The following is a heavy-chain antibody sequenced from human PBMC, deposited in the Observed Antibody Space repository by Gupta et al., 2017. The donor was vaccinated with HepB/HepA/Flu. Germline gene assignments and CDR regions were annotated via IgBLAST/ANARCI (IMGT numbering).Heavy chain of an antibody. D-gene: IGHD3-22*01. CDR3: ARGVWDSSGYFHY. J-gene: IGHJ4*02. CDR1: RFTFSSYE. V-gene: IGHV3-48*03. Sequence: EVQLMESGGGLVQPGGSLRLSCAASRFTFSSYEMNWVRQAPGKGLGWVSYISSSGSAIYYADSVKGRFTISRDNAQNSLFLQMNSLRAEDTAVYYCARGVWDSSGYFHYWGQGTLVTVSS. CDR2: ISSSGSAI.